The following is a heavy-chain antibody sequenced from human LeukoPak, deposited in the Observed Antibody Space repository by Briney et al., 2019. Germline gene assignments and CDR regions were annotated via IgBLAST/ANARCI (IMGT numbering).Heavy chain of an antibody. CDR2: IYHSGST. CDR3: ARGRGPAACGY. Sequence: SETLSLTCAVSGYSISSGYYWGWIRQPPGKGLEWIGSIYHSGSTYYNPSLKSRVTISVDTSKNQFSLKLSSATAADTAVYYCARGRGPAACGYWGQGTLVTVSS. J-gene: IGHJ4*02. CDR1: GYSISSGYY. D-gene: IGHD2-2*01. V-gene: IGHV4-38-2*01.